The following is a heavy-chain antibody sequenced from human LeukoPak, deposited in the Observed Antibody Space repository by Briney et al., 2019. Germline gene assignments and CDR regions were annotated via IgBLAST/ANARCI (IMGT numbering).Heavy chain of an antibody. V-gene: IGHV1-18*01. CDR1: GYTFTSYG. J-gene: IGHJ3*02. D-gene: IGHD6-13*01. Sequence: GASVKVSCKASGYTFTSYGISWVRQAPGQGLEWMGWISAYNGNTNYAQKLQGRVTMTTDTSTSTAYMELRSLRSDDTAVYYCARDMVVLEIAAIEPNAFDIWGQGTMVTVSS. CDR2: ISAYNGNT. CDR3: ARDMVVLEIAAIEPNAFDI.